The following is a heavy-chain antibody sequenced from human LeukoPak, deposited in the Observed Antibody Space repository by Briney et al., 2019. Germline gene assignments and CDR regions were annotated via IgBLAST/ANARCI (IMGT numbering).Heavy chain of an antibody. CDR1: GGSFSGYY. CDR3: ARSGEDFWSGYYDD. V-gene: IGHV4-34*01. CDR2: INHSGST. D-gene: IGHD3-3*01. J-gene: IGHJ4*02. Sequence: PSETLSLTCTVYGGSFSGYYWSWIRQPPGKGLEWIGEINHSGSTNYNPSLKSRVTISVDTSKNQFSLKLSSVTAADTAVYYCARSGEDFWSGYYDDWGQGTLVTVSS.